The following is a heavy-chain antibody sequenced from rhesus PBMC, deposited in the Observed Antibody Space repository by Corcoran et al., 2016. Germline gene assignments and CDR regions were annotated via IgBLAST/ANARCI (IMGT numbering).Heavy chain of an antibody. V-gene: IGHV4-160*01. CDR1: GGSVSGYW. J-gene: IGHJ4*01. CDR2: IRSGGST. Sequence: QVQLQQWGEGLVKPSETLSLTCAVYGGSVSGYWLGWIRQPPGKGLEWIGRIRSGGSTNHNPSLKSRVTISIDTSKNQFSLKRSSVTAADTAVYYCAREVVVAIFSHFDYWGQGVLVTVSS. D-gene: IGHD2-21*01. CDR3: AREVVVAIFSHFDY.